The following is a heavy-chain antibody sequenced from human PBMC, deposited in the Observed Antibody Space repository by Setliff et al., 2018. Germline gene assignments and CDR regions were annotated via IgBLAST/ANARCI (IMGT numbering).Heavy chain of an antibody. CDR1: GGSISSSNW. V-gene: IGHV4-61*09. CDR3: ARGSGSYWENWFDP. D-gene: IGHD1-26*01. J-gene: IGHJ5*02. Sequence: PSETLSLTCAVSGGSISSSNWWSWVRQPAGEGLEWIGHIYSEGTTNYSPSLRSRVTISSDTSKNQFSLQLNSVTATDTAVYYCARGSGSYWENWFDPWGQGTLVTVSS. CDR2: IYSEGTT.